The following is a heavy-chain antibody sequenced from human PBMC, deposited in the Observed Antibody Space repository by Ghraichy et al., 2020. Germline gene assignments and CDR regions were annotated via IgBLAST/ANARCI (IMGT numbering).Heavy chain of an antibody. CDR3: ARRIRSGWYFDY. V-gene: IGHV4-34*12. CDR1: DGSLSDYR. J-gene: IGHJ4*02. Sequence: SETLSLTCEVVDGSLSDYRWIWIRQSPGRGLEWIGEIIDSGTTTYNPSLKSRVTISVDTSKSQFSLKLRSVTAADTAVYYCARRIRSGWYFDYWGQGILVTVSS. D-gene: IGHD6-19*01. CDR2: IIDSGTT.